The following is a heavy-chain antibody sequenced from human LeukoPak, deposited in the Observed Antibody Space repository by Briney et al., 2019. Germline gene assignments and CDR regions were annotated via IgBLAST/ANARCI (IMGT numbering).Heavy chain of an antibody. CDR3: ARSKRDRLGAGIQLWFAAFDI. CDR1: RFTFRDHF. CDR2: ISSSGSDT. J-gene: IGHJ3*02. V-gene: IGHV3-11*04. Sequence: PGGSLRLSCAASRFTFRDHFMSWIRQPPGKGLEYVSYISSSGSDTYYSDSVKGRFTVSRDNAKNSLFLQMNSLRAEDTAVYYCARSKRDRLGAGIQLWFAAFDIWGQGTMVTVSS. D-gene: IGHD5-18*01.